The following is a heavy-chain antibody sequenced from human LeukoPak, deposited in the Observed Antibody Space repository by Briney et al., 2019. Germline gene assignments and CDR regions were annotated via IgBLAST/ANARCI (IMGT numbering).Heavy chain of an antibody. V-gene: IGHV1-2*02. CDR1: GYTFTGYY. CDR2: INPNSGGT. Sequence: ASVKVSCKASGYTFTGYYVHWVRQAPGQGLEWMGWINPNSGGTNYAQKFQGRVTMTRDTSISTAYMELSRLRSDDTAVYCCARDLGDSSGWYDYWGQGTLVTVSS. J-gene: IGHJ4*02. CDR3: ARDLGDSSGWYDY. D-gene: IGHD6-19*01.